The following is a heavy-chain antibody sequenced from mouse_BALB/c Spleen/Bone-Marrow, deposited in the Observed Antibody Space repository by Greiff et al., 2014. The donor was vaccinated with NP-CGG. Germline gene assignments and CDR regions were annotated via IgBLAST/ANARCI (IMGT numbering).Heavy chain of an antibody. Sequence: QVQLQQSGPELVKPGASVRISCKASGYTFTSYYTHWVKQRPGQGLEWIGWIYPGNVNTKYNEKFKGKATLTADKSSSTAYMQLSSLTSEDSAVYFCARGDWDGDYAMDYWGQGTSVTVSS. V-gene: IGHV1S56*01. CDR2: IYPGNVNT. D-gene: IGHD4-1*01. CDR1: GYTFTSYY. CDR3: ARGDWDGDYAMDY. J-gene: IGHJ4*01.